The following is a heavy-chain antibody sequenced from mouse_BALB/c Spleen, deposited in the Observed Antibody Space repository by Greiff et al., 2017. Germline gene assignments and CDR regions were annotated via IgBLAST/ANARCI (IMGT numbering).Heavy chain of an antibody. CDR2: ISYSGST. J-gene: IGHJ4*01. V-gene: IGHV3-2*02. CDR1: GYSITSDYA. D-gene: IGHD4-1*01. Sequence: EVKLMESGPGLVKPSQSLSLTCTVTGYSITSDYAWNWIRQFPGNKLEWMGYISYSGSTSYNPSLKSRISITRDTSKNQFFLQLNSVTTEDTATYYCARKLGYAMDYWGQGTSVTVSS. CDR3: ARKLGYAMDY.